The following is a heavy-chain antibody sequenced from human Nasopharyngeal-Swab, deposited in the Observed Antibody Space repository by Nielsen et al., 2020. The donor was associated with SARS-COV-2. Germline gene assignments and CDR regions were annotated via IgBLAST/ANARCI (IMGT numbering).Heavy chain of an antibody. J-gene: IGHJ4*02. Sequence: SETLSLTCAVSGGSFSDYSWSWIRQSPGEGLECIGEINHSGITNYNPSLKSRVTISVDTAKNHLSLKLTSVTAADTAVYFCSSGRVVYGGYDPLTPRHYLNYWGQGTQVTVSS. CDR1: GGSFSDYS. CDR3: SSGRVVYGGYDPLTPRHYLNY. D-gene: IGHD5-12*01. CDR2: INHSGIT. V-gene: IGHV4-34*01.